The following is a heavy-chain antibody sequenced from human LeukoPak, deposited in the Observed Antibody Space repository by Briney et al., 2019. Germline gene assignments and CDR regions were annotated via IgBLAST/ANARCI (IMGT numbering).Heavy chain of an antibody. CDR1: GYTFTASS. Sequence: ASVHVSCKPSGYTFTASSMHGVRQAPGQGLEWMGWISPNNGATTYAQNFQGRVIMTRDTSISTAYIELSRLTSDDTAVYFCAREGSIGYWGEGALVTVSS. J-gene: IGHJ4*02. D-gene: IGHD1-26*01. V-gene: IGHV1-2*02. CDR3: AREGSIGY. CDR2: ISPNNGAT.